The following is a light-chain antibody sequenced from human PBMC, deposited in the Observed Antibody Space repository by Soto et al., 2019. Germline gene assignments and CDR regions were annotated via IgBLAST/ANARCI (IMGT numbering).Light chain of an antibody. V-gene: IGKV3-11*01. Sequence: EIVLTQSPGTLSLSPGEKATISCRASQRVSSYLAWYQQKPGQAPRVLIYDASTRATGISARFSGSGSGTDFTLTISSLEPEDFAMYYCQQRSNWPVTFGQGTKVEVK. CDR3: QQRSNWPVT. J-gene: IGKJ1*01. CDR1: QRVSSY. CDR2: DAS.